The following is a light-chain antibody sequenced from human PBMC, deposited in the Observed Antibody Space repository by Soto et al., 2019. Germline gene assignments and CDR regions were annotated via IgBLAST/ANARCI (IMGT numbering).Light chain of an antibody. J-gene: IGKJ4*01. CDR2: GAS. CDR1: QGVSRN. CDR3: QQYHTSPIT. Sequence: DILMTQSPATLSVAPGDRVTFSCRARQGVSRNLAWYQQKPGQAPRLLISGASTLPSGVPSRFSGSGSGTQFTLTISSLQPEDCAIYYCQQYHTSPITFGGGTKVEIK. V-gene: IGKV3-15*01.